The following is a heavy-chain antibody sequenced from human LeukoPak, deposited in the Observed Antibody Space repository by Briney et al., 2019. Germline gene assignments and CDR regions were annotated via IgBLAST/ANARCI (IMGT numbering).Heavy chain of an antibody. V-gene: IGHV3-74*01. J-gene: IGHJ4*02. CDR1: GFTFSSYW. D-gene: IGHD5-24*01. CDR2: INTDGSST. CDR3: ASTRRDGYNYRAY. Sequence: GGSLRLSCAASGFTFSSYWMHWVRQAPGKGLVWVSRINTDGSSTNYADSVKGRFTTSRDNAKNTLYLQMNSLRAEDTAVYYCASTRRDGYNYRAYWGQGTLVTVSS.